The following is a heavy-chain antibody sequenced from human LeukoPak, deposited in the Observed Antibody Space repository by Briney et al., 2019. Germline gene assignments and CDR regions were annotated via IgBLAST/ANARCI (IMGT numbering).Heavy chain of an antibody. J-gene: IGHJ4*02. CDR3: ARDRITMVRGVYFDY. CDR2: IYTSGST. D-gene: IGHD3-10*01. V-gene: IGHV4-4*07. CDR1: GGSISSHY. Sequence: PSETLSLTCAVSGGSISSHYWSWIRQPAGKGLEWIGRIYTSGSTNYNPSLKSRVTMSVDTSKNQFSLKLSSVTAADTAVYYCARDRITMVRGVYFDYWGQGTLVTVSS.